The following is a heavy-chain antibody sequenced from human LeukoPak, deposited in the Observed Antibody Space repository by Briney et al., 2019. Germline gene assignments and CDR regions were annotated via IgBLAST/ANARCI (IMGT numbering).Heavy chain of an antibody. D-gene: IGHD2-8*02. CDR3: TRVQAGRSGLMDV. CDR1: GFSLSGYW. CDR2: IGFDGSGT. Sequence: GGSLRLSCAASGFSLSGYWMHWVRQAPGKGLVWVSRIGFDGSGTTYADSVKGRFTISRDTSKNTLYLQMNSLRDADAAVYHCTRVQAGRSGLMDVWGRGTTVTVSS. V-gene: IGHV3-74*01. J-gene: IGHJ6*02.